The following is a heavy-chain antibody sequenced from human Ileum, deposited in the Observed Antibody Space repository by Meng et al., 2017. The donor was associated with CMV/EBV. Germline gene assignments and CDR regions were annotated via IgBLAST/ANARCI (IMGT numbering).Heavy chain of an antibody. CDR3: STRGSSGYDYPY. D-gene: IGHD5-12*01. CDR2: IKSNTDDATT. Sequence: SGLALSTAWMSWVRQAPGQGLEWVGRIKSNTDDATTDFAAPVKGRFTISRDDSKNTMYLEMSSLSTEDTAMYYCSTRGSSGYDYPYWGQGTLVSVSS. V-gene: IGHV3-15*01. CDR1: GLALSTAW. J-gene: IGHJ4*02.